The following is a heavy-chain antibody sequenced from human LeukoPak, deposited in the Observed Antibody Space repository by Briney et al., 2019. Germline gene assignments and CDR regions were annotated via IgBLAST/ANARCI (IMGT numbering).Heavy chain of an antibody. CDR2: IYPGDSDT. J-gene: IGHJ4*02. CDR1: GYRLTNNW. D-gene: IGHD2-15*01. Sequence: GESLKISCKISGYRLTNNWIGWVRQVPGKGLEWMGIIYPGDSDTRYSPSFQGQVTISADKSISTAYLQWSSLKASDTAMYYCARLGHYCSGGSCYSTYYFDYWGQGTLVTVSS. V-gene: IGHV5-51*01. CDR3: ARLGHYCSGGSCYSTYYFDY.